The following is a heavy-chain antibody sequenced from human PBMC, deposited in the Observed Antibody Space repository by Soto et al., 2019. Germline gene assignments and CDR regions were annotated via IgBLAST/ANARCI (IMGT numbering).Heavy chain of an antibody. CDR3: SRARPGSYFGLER. J-gene: IGHJ4*02. Sequence: QVQLLESGPGRVRPSQTLSLTCTVSGDSISSGLYYWTWIRQHPQKGLEWIGYIYSRGNTYYSTSFKSRVDIAVGSSQNLFSLRLTSVTAADTAVYYCSRARPGSYFGLERWGQGTLVTVSS. D-gene: IGHD3-10*01. CDR1: GDSISSGLYY. V-gene: IGHV4-31*03. CDR2: IYSRGNT.